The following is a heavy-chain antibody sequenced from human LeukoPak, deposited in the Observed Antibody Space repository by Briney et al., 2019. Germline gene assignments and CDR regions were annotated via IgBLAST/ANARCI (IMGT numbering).Heavy chain of an antibody. V-gene: IGHV3-9*01. D-gene: IGHD3-10*01. J-gene: IGHJ3*02. CDR1: GFTFSSYA. CDR2: ISWNSGSI. Sequence: GGSLRLSCAASGFTFSSYAMSWVRQAPGKGLEWVSGISWNSGSIGYADSVKGRFTISRDNAKNSLYLQMNSLRAEDTALYYCARGNDAFDIWGQGTMVTVSS. CDR3: ARGNDAFDI.